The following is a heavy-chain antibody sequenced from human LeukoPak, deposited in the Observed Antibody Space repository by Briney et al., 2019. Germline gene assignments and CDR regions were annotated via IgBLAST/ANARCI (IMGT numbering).Heavy chain of an antibody. D-gene: IGHD3-3*01. Sequence: ASVKVSCKASGYTFTSYYMHWVRQAPGQGLEWMGIINPSGGSTSYAQKFQGRVTMTRDMSTSTVYMELSSLRSEDTAVYYCARDSYYDFWSGPNNNYYYYDMEVWGKGTTVTVSS. J-gene: IGHJ6*03. V-gene: IGHV1-46*01. CDR1: GYTFTSYY. CDR3: ARDSYYDFWSGPNNNYYYYDMEV. CDR2: INPSGGST.